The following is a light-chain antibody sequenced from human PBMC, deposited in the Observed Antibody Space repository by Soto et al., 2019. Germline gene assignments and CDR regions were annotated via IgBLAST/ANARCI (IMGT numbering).Light chain of an antibody. CDR3: SSYTTSSTWV. J-gene: IGLJ3*02. Sequence: QSVLTQPASVSGSPGQSITISCTGSSSDVGGYNYVSWYQQHPGKAPKLIIYEVSNRPSGVSNRFSGSKSGNTASLTISGLQVEDEADYYCSSYTTSSTWVFGGGTKLTVL. CDR1: SSDVGGYNY. CDR2: EVS. V-gene: IGLV2-14*01.